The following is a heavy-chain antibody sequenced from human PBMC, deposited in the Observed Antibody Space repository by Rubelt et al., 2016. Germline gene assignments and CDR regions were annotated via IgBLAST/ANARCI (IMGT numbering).Heavy chain of an antibody. CDR3: ARMSVAAACQPFDY. V-gene: IGHV2-5*02. Sequence: QITLKESGPTLVKPTQTLTLTCTFSGFSLTTSGVGVCWIRQPPGKAMEWLALIYWDDDKRYSPSLKSRLPLTQDTPKIQGFLRMTNMEPVDTATYDCARMSVAAACQPFDYWGQGTLVTVSS. CDR1: GFSLTTSGVG. J-gene: IGHJ4*02. CDR2: IYWDDDK. D-gene: IGHD6-13*01.